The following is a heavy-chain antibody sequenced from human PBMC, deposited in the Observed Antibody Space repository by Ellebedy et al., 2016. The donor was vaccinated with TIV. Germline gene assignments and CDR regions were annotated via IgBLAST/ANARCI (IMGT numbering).Heavy chain of an antibody. Sequence: GGSLRLXXAASGFTFSNAWMNWVRQAPGKGLEWVGRIKSKTDGGTTDYAAPVKGRFTISRDDSKNTLYLQMNSLKTEDTAVYYCTTTRYCSGGSCYRRYYYYGMDVWGQGTTVTVSS. D-gene: IGHD2-15*01. CDR3: TTTRYCSGGSCYRRYYYYGMDV. J-gene: IGHJ6*02. CDR1: GFTFSNAW. CDR2: IKSKTDGGTT. V-gene: IGHV3-15*07.